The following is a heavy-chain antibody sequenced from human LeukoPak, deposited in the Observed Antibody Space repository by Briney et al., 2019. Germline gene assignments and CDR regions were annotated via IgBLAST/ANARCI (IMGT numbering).Heavy chain of an antibody. CDR3: ASCSRPNYYYGMDF. CDR2: IYSVGST. J-gene: IGHJ6*02. CDR1: GFIVSSNY. V-gene: IGHV3-53*01. D-gene: IGHD6-6*01. Sequence: PGGSLRVSCAASGFIVSSNYMSWVRQAPGKGLEWVSGIYSVGSTYYADSVKGRFTISRDKSKNTLYLQMNSLRADDTAVYYCASCSRPNYYYGMDFWGQGTTVTVSS.